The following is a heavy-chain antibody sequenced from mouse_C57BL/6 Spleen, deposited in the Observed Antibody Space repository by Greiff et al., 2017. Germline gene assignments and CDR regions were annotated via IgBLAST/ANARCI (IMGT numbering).Heavy chain of an antibody. D-gene: IGHD2-4*01. CDR1: GYSITSGYY. CDR2: ISYDGSN. V-gene: IGHV3-6*01. CDR3: ARVGYDYLYAMDY. Sequence: VQLQESGPGLVKPSQSLSLTCSVTGYSITSGYYWNWIRQFPGNKLEWMGYISYDGSNNYNPSLKNRISITRDTSKNQFFLKLNSVTTEDTATYYCARVGYDYLYAMDYWGQGTSVTVSS. J-gene: IGHJ4*01.